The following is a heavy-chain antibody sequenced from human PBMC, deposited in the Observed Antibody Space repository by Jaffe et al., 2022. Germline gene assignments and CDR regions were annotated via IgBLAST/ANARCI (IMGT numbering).Heavy chain of an antibody. CDR3: AREEESCSGGYCYRYHFDF. V-gene: IGHV1-2*06. D-gene: IGHD2-15*01. CDR2: INPNTGGT. CDR1: EYSFTGYF. Sequence: QVQLVQSGAEVKEPGASVKVSCRASEYSFTGYFIHWVRQAPGQGLEWMGRINPNTGGTNYVQKFQGRVTLTRDTSITTAYMELTSLTSDDTAVYYCAREEESCSGGYCYRYHFDFWGQGTLVTVSS. J-gene: IGHJ4*02.